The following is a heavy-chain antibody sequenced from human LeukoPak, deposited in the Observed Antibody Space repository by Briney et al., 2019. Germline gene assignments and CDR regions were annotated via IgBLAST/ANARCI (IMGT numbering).Heavy chain of an antibody. CDR2: INPSGGIT. CDR3: AKGLGYCSGGSCYTWSGEPFDI. Sequence: ASVKVSCKASGYTFTSYYMHWVRQAPGQGLEWMGIINPSGGITSYAQKFQGRVTMTRDMSTSTDYMELSSLRSEDTAVYYCAKGLGYCSGGSCYTWSGEPFDIWGQGTMVTVSS. V-gene: IGHV1-46*01. J-gene: IGHJ3*02. CDR1: GYTFTSYY. D-gene: IGHD2-15*01.